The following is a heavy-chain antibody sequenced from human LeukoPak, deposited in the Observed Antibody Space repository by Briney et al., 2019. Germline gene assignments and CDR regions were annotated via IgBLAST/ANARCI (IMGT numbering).Heavy chain of an antibody. V-gene: IGHV3-23*01. D-gene: IGHD3-16*02. CDR1: GFTFSSYA. Sequence: GGSLRLSWAASGFTFSSYAMSWVRQAPGKGLEWVSAISGRGGSTYYADSVKGRFTISRDNSKNTLYLQMNSLRAEDTAVYYCAKGLLRLGELSLHYFDYWGQGTLVTVSS. CDR2: ISGRGGST. CDR3: AKGLLRLGELSLHYFDY. J-gene: IGHJ4*02.